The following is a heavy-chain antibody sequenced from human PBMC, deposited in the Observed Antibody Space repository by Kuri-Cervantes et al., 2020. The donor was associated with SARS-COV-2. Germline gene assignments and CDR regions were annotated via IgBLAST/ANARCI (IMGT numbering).Heavy chain of an antibody. CDR3: ASRTENSVFASGGGHYYYMDV. V-gene: IGHV1-2*02. CDR1: GYTFTGYY. J-gene: IGHJ6*03. Sequence: ASVKVSCKASGYTFTGYYMHWVRQAPGQGLEWMGWINPNSGGTNYAQKFQGRVTTTRDTSISTAYMELSRLRSDDTAVYYCASRTENSVFASGGGHYYYMDVWGKGTTVTVSS. CDR2: INPNSGGT. D-gene: IGHD3-3*02.